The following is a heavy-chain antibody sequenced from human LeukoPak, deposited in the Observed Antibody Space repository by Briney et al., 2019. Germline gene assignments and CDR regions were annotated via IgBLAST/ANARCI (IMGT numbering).Heavy chain of an antibody. V-gene: IGHV1-18*01. CDR3: ARAGSVGARLENWFDP. Sequence: GASVKVSCKASGYTFTSYGISWVRQAPGQGLEWMGWISAYNGNTNYAQKLQGRVTMTTDTSTSTAYMELRSLRSDDTAVYYCARAGSVGARLENWFDPWGQGTLVTVSS. CDR2: ISAYNGNT. CDR1: GYTFTSYG. D-gene: IGHD1-26*01. J-gene: IGHJ5*02.